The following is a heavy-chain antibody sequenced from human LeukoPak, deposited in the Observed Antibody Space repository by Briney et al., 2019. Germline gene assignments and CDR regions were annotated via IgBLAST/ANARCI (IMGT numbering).Heavy chain of an antibody. CDR3: AREGSSSAGLLDY. D-gene: IGHD1-26*01. CDR2: IIPIFGTA. CDR1: GGTFSSYA. V-gene: IGHV1-69*13. Sequence: GASVKVSCKASGGTFSSYAISWVRQAPGQGLEWMGGIIPIFGTANYAQKFQGRVTITADESMSTAYMELSSLRSEDTAVYYCAREGSSSAGLLDYWGQGTLVTVSS. J-gene: IGHJ4*02.